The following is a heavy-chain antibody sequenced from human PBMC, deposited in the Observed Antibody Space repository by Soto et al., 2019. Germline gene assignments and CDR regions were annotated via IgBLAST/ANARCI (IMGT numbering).Heavy chain of an antibody. D-gene: IGHD2-8*01. CDR2: IYPGDSDT. CDR1: GYSFTSYW. J-gene: IGHJ6*02. V-gene: IGHV5-51*03. CDR3: ERNAQLSEYYYYGMDV. Sequence: GESLKISCKGSGYSFTSYWIGWVRQMPGKGLEWMGIIYPGDSDTRYSPSFQGQVTISADKSISTAYLQWSSLKASDTAMYYCERNAQLSEYYYYGMDVWGQGTTVTVSS.